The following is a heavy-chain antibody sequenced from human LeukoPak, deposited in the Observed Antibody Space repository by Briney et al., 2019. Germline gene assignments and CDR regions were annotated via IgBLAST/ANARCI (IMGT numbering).Heavy chain of an antibody. CDR1: GGSFRGYY. Sequence: SETLSLTCAVYGGSFRGYYWSWIRQPPGKGLEWIGEINHSGSTNYNPSLKSRVTISVDTSKNQFSLKLSSVTAADTAVYYCARAPRITMVRGVIRYYGMDVWGQGTTVTVSS. V-gene: IGHV4-34*01. J-gene: IGHJ6*02. D-gene: IGHD3-10*01. CDR2: INHSGST. CDR3: ARAPRITMVRGVIRYYGMDV.